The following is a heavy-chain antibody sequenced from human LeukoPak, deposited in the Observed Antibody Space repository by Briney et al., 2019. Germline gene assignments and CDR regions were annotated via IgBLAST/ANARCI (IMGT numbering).Heavy chain of an antibody. CDR3: ARDSLRYYYYGMDV. CDR2: IYYSGST. Sequence: PSETLSLTCTVSGGSVSSGSYYWSWIRQPPGKGLEWIGYIYYSGSTNYNPSLKSRVTISVDTSKNQFSLKLSSVTAADTAVYYCARDSLRYYYYGMDVWGQGTTVTVSS. CDR1: GGSVSSGSYY. V-gene: IGHV4-61*01. J-gene: IGHJ6*02. D-gene: IGHD5-12*01.